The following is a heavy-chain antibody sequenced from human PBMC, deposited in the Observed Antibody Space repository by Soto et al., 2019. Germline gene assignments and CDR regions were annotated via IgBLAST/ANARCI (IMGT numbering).Heavy chain of an antibody. D-gene: IGHD2-15*01. J-gene: IGHJ3*02. CDR1: GFTFSSYG. CDR3: ARDQVVVAASDAFDI. CDR2: IWYDGSNK. Sequence: GGSLRLSCASPGFTFSSYGMHWVRQAPGKGLEWVAVIWYDGSNKYYADSVKGRFTISRDNSKNTLYLQMNSLRAEDTAVYYCARDQVVVAASDAFDIWGQGTMVTVSS. V-gene: IGHV3-33*01.